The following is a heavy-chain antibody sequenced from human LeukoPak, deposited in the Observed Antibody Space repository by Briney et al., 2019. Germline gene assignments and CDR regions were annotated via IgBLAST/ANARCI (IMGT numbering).Heavy chain of an antibody. J-gene: IGHJ4*02. CDR2: IKEDGSDK. D-gene: IGHD6-19*01. CDR1: GFIFTDYW. CDR3: AREDSSGLDY. V-gene: IGHV3-7*01. Sequence: GRSLRLSCATSGFIFTDYWMAWVRQAPGKGLEWVANIKEDGSDKNYMDSLKGRITISRDNAKNSLYLQMNSLRAEDTAIYYCAREDSSGLDYWGQGTLVTVSS.